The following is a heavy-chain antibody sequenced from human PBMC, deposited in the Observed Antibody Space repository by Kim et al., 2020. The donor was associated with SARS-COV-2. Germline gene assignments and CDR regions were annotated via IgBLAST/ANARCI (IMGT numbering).Heavy chain of an antibody. D-gene: IGHD7-27*01. Sequence: KNSCADPVKGRFTASADNSKHTLYRQMNSLGAEDTALYYCAKDKTGGWTFDGWGRGTLVTVSS. J-gene: IGHJ4*02. CDR3: AKDKTGGWTFDG. CDR2: KN. V-gene: IGHV3-30-3*02.